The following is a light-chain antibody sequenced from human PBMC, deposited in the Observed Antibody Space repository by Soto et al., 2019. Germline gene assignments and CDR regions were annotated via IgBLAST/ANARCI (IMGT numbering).Light chain of an antibody. V-gene: IGLV1-40*01. CDR1: SSNIGAGYV. CDR2: GNS. J-gene: IGLJ3*02. Sequence: QSVLTQPPSVSGAPGQRVTISCTGSSSNIGAGYVVHWYQQLPGTAPKLLIYGNSNRPSGVPDQFSGSKSGTSSSLAITGLKSEDEAAYYCKAWDNSLNALWVFGGGTKLTVL. CDR3: KAWDNSLNALWV.